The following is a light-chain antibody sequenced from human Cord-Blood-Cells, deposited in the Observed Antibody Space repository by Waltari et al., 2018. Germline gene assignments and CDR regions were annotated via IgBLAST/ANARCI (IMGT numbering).Light chain of an antibody. J-gene: IGLJ3*02. CDR1: SPTIGAGYD. CDR3: QSYDSSLSGWL. CDR2: GNS. Sequence: QSVPMPPPSVSGAPGHRVTLASTGSSPTIGAGYDVPSHQQLPGTAPKLHIYGNSNRHSGVHERFSGFKSGTPASLAIAGLQAEDEADYYCQSYDSSLSGWLFGGGTQLTVL. V-gene: IGLV1-40*01.